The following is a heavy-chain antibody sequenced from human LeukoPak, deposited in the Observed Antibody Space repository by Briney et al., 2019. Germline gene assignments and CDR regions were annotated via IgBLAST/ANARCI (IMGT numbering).Heavy chain of an antibody. CDR2: ITSSSTYI. D-gene: IGHD3-10*01. J-gene: IGHJ4*02. CDR1: GFTFSSYT. V-gene: IGHV3-21*01. CDR3: ARGEGYYASGSYYIHY. Sequence: PGGSLRLSCAASGFTFSSYTVNWVRQAPGKGLEWVSSITSSSTYIYYADSVRGRLTISRDNAKNTLYMRMSSLTLEDTAVYYCARGEGYYASGSYYIHYWGQGTLVTVSS.